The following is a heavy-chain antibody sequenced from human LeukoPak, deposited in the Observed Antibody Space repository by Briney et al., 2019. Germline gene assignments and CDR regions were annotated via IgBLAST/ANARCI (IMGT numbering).Heavy chain of an antibody. J-gene: IGHJ6*02. D-gene: IGHD2-15*01. Sequence: PGGSLRLSCAASGFTFSNYVMHWVRQAPGKGLEWVAVISYDESDKYYADSVKGRFTISRDNSKNTLYLQMNSLRPEDTAVYYCAKGVVAATNAAYYGMDVWAKGPRSPSP. V-gene: IGHV3-30*18. CDR1: GFTFSNYV. CDR3: AKGVVAATNAAYYGMDV. CDR2: ISYDESDK.